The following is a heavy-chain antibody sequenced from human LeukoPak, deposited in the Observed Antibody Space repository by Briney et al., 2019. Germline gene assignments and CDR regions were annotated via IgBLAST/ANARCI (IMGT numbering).Heavy chain of an antibody. CDR1: GYTFTRHG. D-gene: IGHD6-19*01. V-gene: IGHV1-18*04. CDR2: IGAYSGNT. Sequence: ASVKVSCKASGYTFTRHGISWVRQAPGQGLEWMGWIGAYSGNTKYAQKFQGRVTVTTDTSTSTAYMEPRSLRSDDTAVYYCAREGWGTYSSGPYYFDYWGQGTLVTVSS. J-gene: IGHJ4*02. CDR3: AREGWGTYSSGPYYFDY.